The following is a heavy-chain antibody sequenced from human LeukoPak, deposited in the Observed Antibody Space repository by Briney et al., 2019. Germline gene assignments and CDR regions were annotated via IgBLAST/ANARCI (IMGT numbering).Heavy chain of an antibody. CDR1: GYTFTSYD. Sequence: AASVKVSCKASGYTFTSYDINWVRQAPGQGLEWMGGIIPIFGTANYAQKFQGRVTISTDESTITAYMELSSLSSEDTAVYYCARGCSSTSCFFYYYYYMDVWGKGTTVTVSS. CDR2: IIPIFGTA. CDR3: ARGCSSTSCFFYYYYYMDV. D-gene: IGHD2-2*01. V-gene: IGHV1-69*05. J-gene: IGHJ6*03.